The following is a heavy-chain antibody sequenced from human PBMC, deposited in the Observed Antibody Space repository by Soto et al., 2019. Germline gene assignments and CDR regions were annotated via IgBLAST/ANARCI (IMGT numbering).Heavy chain of an antibody. V-gene: IGHV3-7*01. Sequence: GGSLRLSCAASGFTFNTYWMTWVRQAPGKGLEWVATIRQDGGGRHCVHSVKGRFTICRDKAENSLSLEMNGLGVEGSAVYHCVRGGGSSQFPYYFDLWGQGTLVTVSS. CDR1: GFTFNTYW. J-gene: IGHJ4*02. CDR3: VRGGGSSQFPYYFDL. D-gene: IGHD2-15*01. CDR2: IRQDGGGR.